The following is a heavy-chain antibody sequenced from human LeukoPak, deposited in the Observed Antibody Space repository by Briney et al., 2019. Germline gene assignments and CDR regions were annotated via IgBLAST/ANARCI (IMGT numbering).Heavy chain of an antibody. D-gene: IGHD3-9*01. CDR1: GGSISSDY. Sequence: SETLSLTCTVSGGSISSDYWSWIRQPPGKGLEWIGYIYYSGSINYNPSLKSRVTISVDTSKNQFSLKLSSVTAADTAVYYCAASPKDPLRYFSYWGQGTLVTVSS. J-gene: IGHJ4*02. CDR3: AASPKDPLRYFSY. V-gene: IGHV4-59*01. CDR2: IYYSGSI.